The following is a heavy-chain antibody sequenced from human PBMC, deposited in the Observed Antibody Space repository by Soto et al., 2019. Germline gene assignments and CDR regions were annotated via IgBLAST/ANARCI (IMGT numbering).Heavy chain of an antibody. CDR2: ISTSGSTI. Sequence: QVQLVESGGGLVKPGGSLRLSCAASGFTFSDYYMSWIRQAPGKGLAWVSYISTSGSTIYYADSVKGRFTISRDNAKNSLYLQMNSLRAEDTAVYYCAREAMVKGWFGEFNWFDPWGQGTLVTVSS. CDR1: GFTFSDYY. V-gene: IGHV3-11*01. J-gene: IGHJ5*02. CDR3: AREAMVKGWFGEFNWFDP. D-gene: IGHD3-10*01.